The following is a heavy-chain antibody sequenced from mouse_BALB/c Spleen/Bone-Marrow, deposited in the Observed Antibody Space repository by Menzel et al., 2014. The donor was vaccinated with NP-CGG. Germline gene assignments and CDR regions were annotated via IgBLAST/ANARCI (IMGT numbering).Heavy chain of an antibody. CDR1: GDSITSGY. CDR3: ATYDGCCFDY. V-gene: IGHV3-8*02. Sequence: EVQLVESGPSLVKPSQTLSLTCSVTGDSITSGYWNWIRKFPGNKLEYMGYISYSGSTYYSPSLKSRISITRDTSKNXYYLQLNSVTTEDTATYYCATYDGCCFDYWGQGTALTVSS. J-gene: IGHJ2*01. D-gene: IGHD2-3*01. CDR2: ISYSGST.